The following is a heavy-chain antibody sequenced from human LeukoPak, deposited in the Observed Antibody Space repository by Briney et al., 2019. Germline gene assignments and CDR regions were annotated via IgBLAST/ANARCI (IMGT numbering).Heavy chain of an antibody. J-gene: IGHJ4*02. CDR2: IKQDGSEK. CDR3: ARDLGFRGGSGTTNY. Sequence: GGSLRLSCAASGFTFGGYWMNWVRQAPGKGLEWVASIKQDGSEKYYVDSVKGRFTISRDNAKNSLYLQMNSLRAEDTAVYYCARDLGFRGGSGTTNYWGQGTLVTVSS. CDR1: GFTFGGYW. V-gene: IGHV3-7*01. D-gene: IGHD1-7*01.